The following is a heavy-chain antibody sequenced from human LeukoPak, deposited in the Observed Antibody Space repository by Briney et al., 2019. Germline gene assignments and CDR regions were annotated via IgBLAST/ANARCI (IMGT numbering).Heavy chain of an antibody. CDR2: IFPIVGAA. Sequence: SVKVSCKASGGTFSSFTFTWVRQAPGQGLEWMGGIFPIVGAATYAQKFEGRLTISKDEFTTTAYMELSGLRSDDTAVYYCARAVNEGSSWLGDFDYWGQGTLVTVSS. CDR3: ARAVNEGSSWLGDFDY. J-gene: IGHJ4*02. D-gene: IGHD6-13*01. V-gene: IGHV1-69*16. CDR1: GGTFSSFT.